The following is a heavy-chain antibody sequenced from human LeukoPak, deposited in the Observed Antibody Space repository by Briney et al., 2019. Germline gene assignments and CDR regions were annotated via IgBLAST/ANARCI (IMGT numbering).Heavy chain of an antibody. V-gene: IGHV4-59*08. Sequence: SETLSLTCTVSGGSISSYYWSWIRQPPGKGLEWIGYIYYRGSTNYNPSLKSRVTISVDTSKNQFSLKLSSVTAADTAVYYCARGEDSSSSGDFDYWGQGTLVTVSS. CDR1: GGSISSYY. D-gene: IGHD6-6*01. CDR2: IYYRGST. CDR3: ARGEDSSSSGDFDY. J-gene: IGHJ4*02.